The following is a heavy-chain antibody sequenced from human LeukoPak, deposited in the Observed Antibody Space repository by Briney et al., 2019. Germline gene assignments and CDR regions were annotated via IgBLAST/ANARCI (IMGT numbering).Heavy chain of an antibody. CDR3: AELGITMIGGV. V-gene: IGHV3-23*01. CDR2: FSGSGGST. Sequence: GSLRLSCATSGFTFSSYAMSWVREAPGKGLEWVSAFSGSGGSTYYADSVKARFTISRDNSKNTLYLQMNTLRAEDTAVYYCAELGITMIGGVWGKGTTVTISS. D-gene: IGHD3-10*02. CDR1: GFTFSSYA. J-gene: IGHJ6*04.